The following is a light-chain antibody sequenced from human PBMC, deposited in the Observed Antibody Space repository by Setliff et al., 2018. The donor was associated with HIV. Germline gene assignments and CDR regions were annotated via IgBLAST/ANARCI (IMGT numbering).Light chain of an antibody. CDR1: SSDVGGYNY. J-gene: IGLJ1*01. CDR3: CSYAGSYRV. CDR2: DVS. V-gene: IGLV2-11*01. Sequence: LTQPRSVSGSPGQSVTISCTGTSSDVGGYNYVSWYQQFPGKAPKLMIYDVSKRPSGVPDRFSGSKSGNTASLTISGLQAEDEADYYCCSYAGSYRVFGTGTKVTVL.